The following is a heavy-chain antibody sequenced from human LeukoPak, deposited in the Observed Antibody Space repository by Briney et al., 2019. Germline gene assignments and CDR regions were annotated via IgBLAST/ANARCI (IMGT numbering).Heavy chain of an antibody. CDR2: ISSTVGST. CDR3: TKDRRFLEWKDAFDV. V-gene: IGHV3-23*01. J-gene: IGHJ3*01. Sequence: GGSLRLSCAASGFTFSSYAMTWVRQAPGKGLEWVSGISSTVGSTYYTDSVKGRFAISRDNSKNTVYLQMNGLRADDTAVYYCTKDRRFLEWKDAFDVWGQGTMVTVSS. D-gene: IGHD3-3*01. CDR1: GFTFSSYA.